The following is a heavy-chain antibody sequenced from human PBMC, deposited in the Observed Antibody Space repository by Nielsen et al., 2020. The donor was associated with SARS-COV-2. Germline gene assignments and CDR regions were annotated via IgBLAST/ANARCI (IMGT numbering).Heavy chain of an antibody. V-gene: IGHV3-33*01. CDR2: TWFDGSGQ. J-gene: IGHJ4*02. CDR1: GFTFSSYS. CDR3: ARDPARECYDHTEFFDY. Sequence: GGSLRLSCAASGFTFSSYSMHWVRQAPGKGLEWVAVTWFDGSGQMYADSVKDRFTISRDNSKNTLYLQMNSLRAEDTAVYYCARDPARECYDHTEFFDYWGQGTLVTVSS. D-gene: IGHD3-16*01.